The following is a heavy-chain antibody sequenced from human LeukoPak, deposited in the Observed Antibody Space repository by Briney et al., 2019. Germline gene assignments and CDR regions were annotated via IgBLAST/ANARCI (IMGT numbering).Heavy chain of an antibody. D-gene: IGHD1-26*01. CDR3: ARSSGSYYNADAFDI. J-gene: IGHJ3*02. V-gene: IGHV3-30*03. CDR2: ISYDGSNK. CDR1: GFTFSNYG. Sequence: GGSLRLSCAASGFTFSNYGMHWVRQTPGKGLEWVAVISYDGSNKYYADSVKGRFTISRDNSKNTLYLQMNSLRAEDTAVYYCARSSGSYYNADAFDIWGQGTMVTVSS.